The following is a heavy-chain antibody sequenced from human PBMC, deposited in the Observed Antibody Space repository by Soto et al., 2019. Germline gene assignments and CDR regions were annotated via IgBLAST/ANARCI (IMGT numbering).Heavy chain of an antibody. CDR3: ARLWFGELFYFDY. CDR1: GGSISSSGYY. V-gene: IGHV4-39*01. CDR2: IYYSGST. D-gene: IGHD3-10*01. Sequence: SETLSLTCTVSGGSISSSGYYWGWIRQPPGKGLEWIGSIYYSGSTYYNPSLKSRVTISVDTSKNQFSLKLSSVTAADTAVYYCARLWFGELFYFDYWGQGTLVTVSS. J-gene: IGHJ4*02.